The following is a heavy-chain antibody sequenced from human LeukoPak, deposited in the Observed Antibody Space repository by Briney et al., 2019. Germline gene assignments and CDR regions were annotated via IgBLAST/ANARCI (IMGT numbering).Heavy chain of an antibody. V-gene: IGHV3-64D*06. CDR3: VKGRAGEAGRGFDY. D-gene: IGHD3-10*01. Sequence: PGGSLRLSCSASGFTFSTYAMHWVRQAPGKGLEYVSAINSNGGSTYYADSVKDRFTISRDNSKNTLYLQMSSLRPEDTAVYYRVKGRAGEAGRGFDYWGQGTLVTVSS. CDR1: GFTFSTYA. J-gene: IGHJ4*02. CDR2: INSNGGST.